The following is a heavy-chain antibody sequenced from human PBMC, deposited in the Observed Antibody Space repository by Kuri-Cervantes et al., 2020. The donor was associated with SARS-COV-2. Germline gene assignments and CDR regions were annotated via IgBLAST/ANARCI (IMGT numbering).Heavy chain of an antibody. CDR2: ISYDGSNK. V-gene: IGHV3-30-3*01. D-gene: IGHD6-6*01. CDR1: GFTFSSYA. Sequence: GESLKISCAASGFTFSSYAMHWVRQAPGKGLEWVAVISYDGSNKYYADSVKGRFTISRDNSKNTLYLQMNSLRAEDTAVYYCARGPRWSIAASFDYWGQGTLVTVSS. J-gene: IGHJ4*02. CDR3: ARGPRWSIAASFDY.